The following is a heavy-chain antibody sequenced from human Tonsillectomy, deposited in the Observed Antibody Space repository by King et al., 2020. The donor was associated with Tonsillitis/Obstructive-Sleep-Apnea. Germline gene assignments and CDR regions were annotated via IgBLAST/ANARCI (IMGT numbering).Heavy chain of an antibody. J-gene: IGHJ2*01. CDR1: GGSFSGYY. CDR3: ARVAGDGDYVHWYFDL. D-gene: IGHD4-17*01. Sequence: VQLTQWGAGLLKPSATLSLTCAVYGGSFSGYYWSWIRQPPGKGLEWIGEINHSGSTNYNPSLKSRVTISVDTSKNQFSLKLSSATAADTAVYYCARVAGDGDYVHWYFDLWGRGTLVTVSS. CDR2: INHSGST. V-gene: IGHV4-34*01.